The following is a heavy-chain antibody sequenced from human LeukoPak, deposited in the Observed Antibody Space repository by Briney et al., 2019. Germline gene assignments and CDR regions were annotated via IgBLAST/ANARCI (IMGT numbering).Heavy chain of an antibody. J-gene: IGHJ3*02. CDR3: AKALYYYDSSGYSNAFDI. Sequence: GGSLRLSCAASGFTFSSYAMHWVRQAPGKGLEWVALISYNGGDKYFADSVKGRFTISRDNSENTLYLQMNSLRAEDTAVYYCAKALYYYDSSGYSNAFDIWGQGTMVTVSS. CDR1: GFTFSSYA. V-gene: IGHV3-30-3*01. CDR2: ISYNGGDK. D-gene: IGHD3-22*01.